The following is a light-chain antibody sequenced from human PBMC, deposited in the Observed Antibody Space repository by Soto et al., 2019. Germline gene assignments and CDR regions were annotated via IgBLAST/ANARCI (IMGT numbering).Light chain of an antibody. V-gene: IGKV3-15*01. Sequence: DIVMPQSPATLSLSHGQRATLSCRASQSVGTNLAWYQQKPGQPPRLLIYGASTRATGIPARFSGSGSGTEFTLTIDSLQSEDLAVYYCQHYDNLPPWTVGQGTTVEIK. CDR2: GAS. CDR3: QHYDNLPPWT. J-gene: IGKJ1*01. CDR1: QSVGTN.